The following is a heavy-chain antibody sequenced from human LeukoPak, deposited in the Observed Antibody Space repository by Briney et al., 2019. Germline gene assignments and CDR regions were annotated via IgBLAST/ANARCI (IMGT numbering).Heavy chain of an antibody. D-gene: IGHD1-26*01. CDR2: IYTSGST. Sequence: SETLSLTCTVSGGSIGSGSYYWSWIRQPAGKGLEWIGRIYTSGSTNYNPSLKSRVTISVDTSKNQFSLKLSSVTAADTAVYYCARGSRSGSYYDSWFDPWGQGTLVTVSS. J-gene: IGHJ5*02. V-gene: IGHV4-61*02. CDR3: ARGSRSGSYYDSWFDP. CDR1: GGSIGSGSYY.